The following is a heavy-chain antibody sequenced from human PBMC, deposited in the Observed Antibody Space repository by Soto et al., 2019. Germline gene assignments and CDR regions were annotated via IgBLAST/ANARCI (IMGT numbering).Heavy chain of an antibody. CDR1: GGSISSSSYY. J-gene: IGHJ4*02. Sequence: SETLSLTCTVSGGSISSSSYYWGWIRQPPGKGLEWIGSINYSGSSYYNPSLKSRVTISVDTSKNQFSLKLSSVTAADSAVYYCPSCIAAAGKFFHYWGQGTLVTVSS. D-gene: IGHD6-13*01. V-gene: IGHV4-39*01. CDR2: INYSGSS. CDR3: PSCIAAAGKFFHY.